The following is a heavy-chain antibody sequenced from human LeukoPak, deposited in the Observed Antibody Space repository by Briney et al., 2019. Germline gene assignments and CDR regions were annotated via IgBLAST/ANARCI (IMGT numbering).Heavy chain of an antibody. CDR3: AKTTDGYSSGWYPGWPIDC. CDR2: GSGSGGDT. CDR1: GFTFRRYA. Sequence: GESLRLSCAASGFTFRRYAIYWVRNAQGQGMGRESGGSGSGGDTYFEDPVRGRLTIFRDSSKNTVFLQMDSRRAEDTAVYYCAKTTDGYSSGWYPGWPIDCWRQGTLVTVST. V-gene: IGHV3-23*01. J-gene: IGHJ4*02. D-gene: IGHD6-19*01.